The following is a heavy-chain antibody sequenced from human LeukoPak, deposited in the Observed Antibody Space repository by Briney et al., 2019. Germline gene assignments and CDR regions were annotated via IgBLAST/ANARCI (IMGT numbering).Heavy chain of an antibody. V-gene: IGHV3-48*04. CDR1: GFTFSNYS. CDR2: ISSSSATI. CDR3: ARDTFTVVAGTLDY. J-gene: IGHJ4*02. Sequence: PGGSLRLSCAASGFTFSNYSMNWVRQAPGKGLEWVSYISSSSATIYYADSVKGRFTISRDNAKNSLFLQMNSLRAEDTAVYYCARDTFTVVAGTLDYWGQGTLVTVSS. D-gene: IGHD6-19*01.